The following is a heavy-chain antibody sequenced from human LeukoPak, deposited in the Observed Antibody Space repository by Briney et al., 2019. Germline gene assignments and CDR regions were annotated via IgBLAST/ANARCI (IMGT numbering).Heavy chain of an antibody. V-gene: IGHV4-34*01. CDR2: INHGGST. D-gene: IGHD2-2*01. J-gene: IGHJ6*03. Sequence: SETLSLTCAVYGGSFSGDFWSWIRQSPGKGLEWIGEINHGGSTNYNPSLKSRVTISVDTSKNQFSLKLSSVTAADTAVYYCASCSSTSCYADYYYYMDVWGKGTTVTISS. CDR3: ASCSSTSCYADYYYYMDV. CDR1: GGSFSGDF.